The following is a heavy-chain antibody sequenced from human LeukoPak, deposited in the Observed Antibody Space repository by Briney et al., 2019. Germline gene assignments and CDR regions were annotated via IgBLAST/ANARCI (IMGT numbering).Heavy chain of an antibody. CDR1: GYTFTGYY. D-gene: IGHD3-10*01. V-gene: IGHV1-2*04. Sequence: ASVKVSCKASGYTFTGYYMHWVRQAPGQGLEWMGWINPNSGGTNYAQKFQGWVTMTRDTSISTAYMELSRLGSDDTAVYYCARERFRTFGASDYYYGMDVWGKGTTVTVSS. CDR3: ARERFRTFGASDYYYGMDV. CDR2: INPNSGGT. J-gene: IGHJ6*04.